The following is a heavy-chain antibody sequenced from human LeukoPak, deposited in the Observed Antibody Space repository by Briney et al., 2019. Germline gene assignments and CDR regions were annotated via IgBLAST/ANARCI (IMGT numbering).Heavy chain of an antibody. CDR2: INPNSGGT. J-gene: IGHJ4*02. CDR3: ARVAVYYGSGSYRIVYFDY. V-gene: IGHV1-2*02. D-gene: IGHD3-10*01. Sequence: ASVKVSCKASGYTFTGYYMHWVRQAPGQGLEWMGWINPNSGGTNYARKFQGRVTMTRDTSISTAYMELSRLRSDDTAVYYCARVAVYYGSGSYRIVYFDYWGQGTLVTVSS. CDR1: GYTFTGYY.